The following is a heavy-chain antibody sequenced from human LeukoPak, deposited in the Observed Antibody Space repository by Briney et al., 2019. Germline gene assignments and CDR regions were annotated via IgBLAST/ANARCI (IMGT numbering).Heavy chain of an antibody. V-gene: IGHV5-51*01. CDR3: VKTPPGYCTNGICYALDY. J-gene: IGHJ4*02. D-gene: IGHD2-8*01. CDR1: GYSFTSYW. Sequence: GESLKISCKGSGYSFTSYWIGWVRQMPGKGLEWMGIIYPGDSDTRYSPSFQGQVTISADKSISTAYLQWRSLKASDTAIYYCVKTPPGYCTNGICYALDYWGQGTLVTVSS. CDR2: IYPGDSDT.